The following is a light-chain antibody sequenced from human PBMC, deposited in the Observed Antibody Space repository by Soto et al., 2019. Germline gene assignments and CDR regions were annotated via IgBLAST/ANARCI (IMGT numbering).Light chain of an antibody. J-gene: IGKJ4*02. V-gene: IGKV1-5*03. CDR2: KAS. CDR3: QQYNSYLLT. CDR1: QSISSW. Sequence: DIQLTQSPSTLSASVGDRVTITCRASQSISSWLAWYQQKPGKAPKLLIYKASSLESGVPSRFSGRGSGTEFTLTISSLQPDDFATYYCQQYNSYLLTFGGGTNVEIK.